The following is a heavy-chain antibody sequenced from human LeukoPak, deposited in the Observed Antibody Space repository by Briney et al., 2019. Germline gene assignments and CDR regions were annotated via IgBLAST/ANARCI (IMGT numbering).Heavy chain of an antibody. D-gene: IGHD6-13*01. J-gene: IGHJ4*02. V-gene: IGHV1-8*03. CDR1: GYTFTSYD. CDR3: ARVAGSSWYYFDY. Sequence: ASVKVSCKASGYTFTSYDINWVRQATGQGLEWMGWMNPNSGNTGYAQKFQGRVTITRNTSISTAYMELSSLRSEDTAVYYCARVAGSSWYYFDYWGQGTLVTVSS. CDR2: MNPNSGNT.